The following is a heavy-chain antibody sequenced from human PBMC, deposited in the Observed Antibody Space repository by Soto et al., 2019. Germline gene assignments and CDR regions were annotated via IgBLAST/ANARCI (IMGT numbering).Heavy chain of an antibody. Sequence: ASVKVSCKASGYTFTNYYIHWVRQAPGQGLEWVGLINPKTGTTNDAPKFQGRVTMTSDTSTSTAYMELSSLRSEDTAVFYCARGLEGRYYYDSGGYWGQGNPVTVFS. CDR1: GYTFTNYY. CDR2: INPKTGTT. D-gene: IGHD3-22*01. J-gene: IGHJ4*02. V-gene: IGHV1-2*06. CDR3: ARGLEGRYYYDSGGY.